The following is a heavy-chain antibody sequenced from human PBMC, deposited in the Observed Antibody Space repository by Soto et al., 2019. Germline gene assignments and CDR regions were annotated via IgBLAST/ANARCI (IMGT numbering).Heavy chain of an antibody. CDR3: ARLAAAVFYFDY. CDR1: GGSISSSSYY. Sequence: QLQLQESGPGLVKPSETLSLTCTVSGGSISSSSYYWGWIRQPPGKGLEWIGSIYYSGSTYYNPSLKSRVTLSVDTSMNQFSLKLSSVSAADTAVYCCARLAAAVFYFDYWGQGTLVTVSS. V-gene: IGHV4-39*01. J-gene: IGHJ4*02. CDR2: IYYSGST. D-gene: IGHD6-13*01.